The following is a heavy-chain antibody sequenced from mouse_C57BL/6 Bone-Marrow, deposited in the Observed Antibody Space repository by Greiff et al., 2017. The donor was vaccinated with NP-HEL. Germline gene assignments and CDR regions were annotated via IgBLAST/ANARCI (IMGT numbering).Heavy chain of an antibody. Sequence: QVQLQQPGAELVRPGTSVKLSCKASGYTFTSYWMHWVKQRPGQGLEWIGVIDPSDSYTNYNQKFKGKATLTVDTSSSTAYMQLSSLTSEDSAVYYCARGGGLLWLRIFDYWGQGTTLTVSS. CDR2: IDPSDSYT. CDR1: GYTFTSYW. J-gene: IGHJ2*01. V-gene: IGHV1-59*01. CDR3: ARGGGLLWLRIFDY. D-gene: IGHD2-2*01.